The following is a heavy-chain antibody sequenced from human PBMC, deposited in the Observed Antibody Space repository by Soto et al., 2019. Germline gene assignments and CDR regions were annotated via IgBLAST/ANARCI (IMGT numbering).Heavy chain of an antibody. CDR2: IYYSGIT. J-gene: IGHJ5*02. CDR3: ARDLNDYTNWFDP. V-gene: IGHV4-30-4*01. Sequence: SETLSLTCTVSGGSINSGDYYWSWIRQPPGKGLEYIGYIYYSGITYYTPSLKSRVSISVDTSKNQFSLRLSSVTAADTAVYYCARDLNDYTNWFDPWGQGTLVSVSS. CDR1: GGSINSGDYY. D-gene: IGHD4-4*01.